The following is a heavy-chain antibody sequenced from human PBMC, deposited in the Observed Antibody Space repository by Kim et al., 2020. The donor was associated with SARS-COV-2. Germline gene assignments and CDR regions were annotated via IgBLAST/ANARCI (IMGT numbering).Heavy chain of an antibody. CDR1: GFTFSSYA. CDR3: ARVTYSSGWYLFDY. Sequence: GGSLRLSCAASGFTFSSYAMSWVRQAPGKGLEWVSAISGSGGSTFYADSVKGRFTISRDNSKNTLYLQMNSLRAEDTAVYYCARVTYSSGWYLFDYWGQGTLVTVSS. CDR2: ISGSGGST. D-gene: IGHD6-19*01. J-gene: IGHJ4*02. V-gene: IGHV3-23*01.